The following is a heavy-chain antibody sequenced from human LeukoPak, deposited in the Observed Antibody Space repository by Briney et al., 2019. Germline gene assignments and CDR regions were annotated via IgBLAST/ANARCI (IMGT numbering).Heavy chain of an antibody. J-gene: IGHJ4*02. CDR3: ARDLGYGDPFDY. V-gene: IGHV4-59*01. D-gene: IGHD4-17*01. CDR1: GGSISSSY. Sequence: SETLSLTCTVSGGSISSSYWNWIRQPPGKGLEWIGYIYYSGSTINNPSLRSRVTISVDKSKNQISLKLTSVTAADTAVYYCARDLGYGDPFDYWGQGTLVTVSS. CDR2: IYYSGST.